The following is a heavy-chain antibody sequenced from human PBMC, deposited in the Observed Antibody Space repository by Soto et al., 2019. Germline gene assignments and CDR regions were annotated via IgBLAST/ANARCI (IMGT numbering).Heavy chain of an antibody. V-gene: IGHV4-59*01. CDR3: ARCYYGSGSYYRRNWFDP. CDR2: IYYSGST. J-gene: IGHJ5*02. CDR1: GGSISSYY. Sequence: QVQLQESGPGLVKPSETLSLTCTVSGGSISSYYWSWIRQPPGKGLEWIGYIYYSGSTNYNPSLKSLFTRSVDTYKNQLSLKLSSVTAADTAVYYCARCYYGSGSYYRRNWFDPWGQGTLVTVSS. D-gene: IGHD3-10*01.